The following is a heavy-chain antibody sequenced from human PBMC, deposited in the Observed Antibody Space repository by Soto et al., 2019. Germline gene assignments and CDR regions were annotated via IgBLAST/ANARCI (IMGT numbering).Heavy chain of an antibody. J-gene: IGHJ4*02. Sequence: GGSLRLSCAASGYTFSNFAISWVRQAPGKGLEWVSRIRGRGGSTYYADSVKGRFTISRDNAKNTLYLQMNSLRAEDTAVYYCARDLTTEAYWGQGTLVTVSS. CDR3: ARDLTTEAY. D-gene: IGHD4-17*01. CDR2: IRGRGGST. V-gene: IGHV3-23*01. CDR1: GYTFSNFA.